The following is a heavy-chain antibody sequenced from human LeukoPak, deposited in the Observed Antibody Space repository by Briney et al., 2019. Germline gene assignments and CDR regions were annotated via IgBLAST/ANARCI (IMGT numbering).Heavy chain of an antibody. CDR3: ARGSYSSSRTFQH. CDR1: GGSISSYY. J-gene: IGHJ1*01. V-gene: IGHV4-59*12. D-gene: IGHD6-13*01. Sequence: SETLSLTCTVSGGSISSYYWSWIRQPPGKGLEWIGYIYYSGSTYYNPSLKSRVTISVDTSKNQFSLKLSSVTAADTAVYYCARGSYSSSRTFQHWGQGTLVTVSS. CDR2: IYYSGST.